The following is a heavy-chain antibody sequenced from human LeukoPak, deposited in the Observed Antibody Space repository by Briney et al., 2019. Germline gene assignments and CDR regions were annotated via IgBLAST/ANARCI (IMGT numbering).Heavy chain of an antibody. J-gene: IGHJ5*02. D-gene: IGHD5-12*01. Sequence: HPSETLSLTCTVSGGSISSYYWSWIRQPPGKGLEWIGYIYYSGSTNYNPSLKSRVTISVDTSKNQFSLKLSSVTAADTAVYYCARDNVGYAPQSNWFDPWGQGTLVTVSS. V-gene: IGHV4-59*01. CDR2: IYYSGST. CDR1: GGSISSYY. CDR3: ARDNVGYAPQSNWFDP.